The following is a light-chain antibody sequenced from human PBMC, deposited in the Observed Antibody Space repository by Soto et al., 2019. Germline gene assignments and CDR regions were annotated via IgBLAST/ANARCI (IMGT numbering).Light chain of an antibody. Sequence: DIQMTQSPSTLSASVGDRVTITCRANQSIRSWLAWYQQKPGKAPKLLISEGSSLQSGVPSRFSGSGSGAEFTLTISSLQPDDLATYYCQQYNSSPLTFGGGTKVEIK. J-gene: IGKJ4*01. V-gene: IGKV1-5*01. CDR3: QQYNSSPLT. CDR1: QSIRSW. CDR2: EGS.